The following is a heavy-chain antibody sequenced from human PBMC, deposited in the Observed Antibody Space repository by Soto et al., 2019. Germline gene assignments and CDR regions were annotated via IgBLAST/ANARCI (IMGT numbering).Heavy chain of an antibody. V-gene: IGHV3-21*01. J-gene: IGHJ5*02. CDR2: IGTSTTSI. CDR1: GFTFSVYS. D-gene: IGHD6-13*01. CDR3: ARDGGGSRWYPNL. Sequence: EVRLVESGGGLVKPGGSLRLSCAASGFTFSVYSMNWVRQAPGKGLEWVSSIGTSTTSIHYADSLKGRFTISIDNAKSSVDLQINTRTADDTAVYYCARDGGGSRWYPNLWGQGTLVIVSS.